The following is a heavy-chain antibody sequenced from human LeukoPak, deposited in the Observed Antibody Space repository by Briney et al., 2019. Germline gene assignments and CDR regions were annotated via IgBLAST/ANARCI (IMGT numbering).Heavy chain of an antibody. CDR3: ARVYGGAQQKYFYH. J-gene: IGHJ1*01. V-gene: IGHV1-2*02. CDR1: GYTFTTYG. CDR2: INPKSGGT. Sequence: ASVKVSCKASGYTFTTYGMNWVRQAPGQGLEWIGLINPKSGGTDYAQKFQGRVTIASDTSISTAHMQLTRLRSDDTAIYYCARVYGGAQQKYFYHWGQGALVTVSS. D-gene: IGHD4-23*01.